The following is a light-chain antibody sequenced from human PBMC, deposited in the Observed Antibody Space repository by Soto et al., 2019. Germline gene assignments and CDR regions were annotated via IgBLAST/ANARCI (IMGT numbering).Light chain of an antibody. J-gene: IGKJ1*01. CDR3: QQSYSTPRT. CDR1: QTISSY. Sequence: DIQMTQSPSSLSASIGDKVTITCRASQTISSYLNWYQQNPGKAPKLLIYAASSLQSGVSSRFSGSASGTDFTLTISSLQPEDFATYYCQQSYSTPRTFGQGTKVEIK. CDR2: AAS. V-gene: IGKV1-39*01.